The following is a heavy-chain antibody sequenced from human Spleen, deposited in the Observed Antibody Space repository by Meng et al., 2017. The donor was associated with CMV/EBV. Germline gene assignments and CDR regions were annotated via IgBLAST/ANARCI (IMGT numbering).Heavy chain of an antibody. V-gene: IGHV5-51*01. CDR1: GYSFTSYW. CDR2: IYPGDSDT. J-gene: IGHJ3*02. D-gene: IGHD3-22*01. Sequence: GESLKISCKGSGYSFTSYWIGWVRQMPGKGLEWMGIIYPGDSDTRYSPSFQGQVTISADKSISTAYLQWSSLKASDTAMYYCATGGSPLAYYYDSSGYYYHAFDIWGQGTMVTVSS. CDR3: ATGGSPLAYYYDSSGYYYHAFDI.